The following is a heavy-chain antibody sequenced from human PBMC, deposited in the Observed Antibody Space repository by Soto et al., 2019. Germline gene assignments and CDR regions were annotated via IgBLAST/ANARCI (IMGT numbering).Heavy chain of an antibody. V-gene: IGHV1-18*01. Sequence: ASVKVSCKASGYTFTSYGISWVRQAPGQGLEWMGWISAYNGNTNYAQKLQGRVTMTTDTSTSTAYMELRSLRSDDTAVYYCATGVYSSSIRGYYYYGMDVWGQGTTVTVSS. CDR1: GYTFTSYG. CDR2: ISAYNGNT. D-gene: IGHD6-6*01. J-gene: IGHJ6*02. CDR3: ATGVYSSSIRGYYYYGMDV.